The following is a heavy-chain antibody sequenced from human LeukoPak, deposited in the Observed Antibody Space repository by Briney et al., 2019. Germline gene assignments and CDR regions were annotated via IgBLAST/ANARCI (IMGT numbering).Heavy chain of an antibody. J-gene: IGHJ4*02. CDR3: ARVTRYCSGAVCYSMMDY. CDR1: GVSI. Sequence: RASETLSLTCTVSGVSIWSWIRQSAGTGLEWIGRIFTSGIIDYNPSLKSRVTMSLDASKTQFSLKLSSVTAADTAVYYCARVTRYCSGAVCYSMMDYWGQGTLVTVSS. D-gene: IGHD2-15*01. V-gene: IGHV4-4*07. CDR2: IFTSGII.